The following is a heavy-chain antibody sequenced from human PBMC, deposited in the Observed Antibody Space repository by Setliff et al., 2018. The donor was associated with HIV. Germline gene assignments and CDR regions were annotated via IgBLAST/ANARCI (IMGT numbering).Heavy chain of an antibody. D-gene: IGHD3-10*01. CDR3: ARRAKDASARTYNCFDS. Sequence: PGESLKISCEGFGYTFTNHWIAWVRQMPGKGLEWMGVIYPGDSDTRYSPSFQGQVTISADKSIGTAYLQWSSVRSSDTAIYYCARRAKDASARTYNCFDSWGQGTRVTVSS. CDR1: GYTFTNHW. V-gene: IGHV5-51*01. CDR2: IYPGDSDT. J-gene: IGHJ5*01.